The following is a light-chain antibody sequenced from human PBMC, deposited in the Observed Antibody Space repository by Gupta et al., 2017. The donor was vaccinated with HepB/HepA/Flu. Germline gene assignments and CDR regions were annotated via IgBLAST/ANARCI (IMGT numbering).Light chain of an antibody. CDR1: SSNFGSNT. Sequence: QSVLTQPPSASGTPGQRVTISCSGSSSNFGSNTVNWYQQLPGTAPKLLIYSNNQRPSGVPDRFSGSKSGTSASLAISGLQSEDEADYYCAAWEDSLNGHVFGTGTKVTVL. V-gene: IGLV1-44*01. CDR3: AAWEDSLNGHV. J-gene: IGLJ1*01. CDR2: SNN.